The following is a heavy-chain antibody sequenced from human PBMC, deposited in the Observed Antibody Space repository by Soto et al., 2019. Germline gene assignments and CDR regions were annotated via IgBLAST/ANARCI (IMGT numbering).Heavy chain of an antibody. CDR3: AKGCNTPYFYYMVS. V-gene: IGHV3-30*18. Sequence: QVHLVESGGGVVQPGRSLRLSCAASGFTFNSCGMHWVRQAPGKGLEWVAIISDDGNNKNYVDSVKGRFTISRDNSKNTLYLQMDSLRPEDTAVYFCAKGCNTPYFYYMVSWGQGTLVTVSS. CDR2: ISDDGNNK. D-gene: IGHD1-26*01. CDR1: GFTFNSCG. J-gene: IGHJ4*02.